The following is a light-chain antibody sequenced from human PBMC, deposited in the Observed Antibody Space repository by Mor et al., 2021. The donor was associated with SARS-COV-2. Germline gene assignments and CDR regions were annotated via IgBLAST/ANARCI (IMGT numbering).Light chain of an antibody. J-gene: IGLJ2*01. CDR2: DVT. CDR1: SGDVGAYNF. V-gene: IGLV2-11*01. CDR3: YSYAATFAV. Sequence: GTSGDVGAYNFVSWYQHHPGKVPKLIIYDVTKRPSGVPGRFSGSKSGNTASLTISGLQAEDEADYYCYSYAATFAVFGGGTKL.